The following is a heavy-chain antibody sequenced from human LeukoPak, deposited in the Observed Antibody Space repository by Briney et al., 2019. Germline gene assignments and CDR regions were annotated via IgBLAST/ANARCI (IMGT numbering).Heavy chain of an antibody. J-gene: IGHJ5*02. V-gene: IGHV4-34*01. Sequence: SETLSLTCAVYGGSFSGYYWSWIRQPPGKGLEWVGEINHSGSTNCNPSLKSRVIMSVDTSKNQFSLKLTSVAAADTAVYYCARLGDSCYDYWRFDTWGQGTLVTVSS. CDR3: ARLGDSCYDYWRFDT. D-gene: IGHD5-12*01. CDR2: INHSGST. CDR1: GGSFSGYY.